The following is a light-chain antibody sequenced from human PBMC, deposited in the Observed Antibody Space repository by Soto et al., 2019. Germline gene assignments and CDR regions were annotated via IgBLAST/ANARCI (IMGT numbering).Light chain of an antibody. Sequence: QSALTQPASVSGSPGQSITISCTGTSSDVGSYNLVSWFQQHPGKAPKLMIYEGSKRPSGVSNRFSVSKSGNTASLTISGLQAEDEADYYCCSYAGSSTYVFGTGTKVTVL. CDR1: SSDVGSYNL. V-gene: IGLV2-23*01. CDR3: CSYAGSSTYV. J-gene: IGLJ1*01. CDR2: EGS.